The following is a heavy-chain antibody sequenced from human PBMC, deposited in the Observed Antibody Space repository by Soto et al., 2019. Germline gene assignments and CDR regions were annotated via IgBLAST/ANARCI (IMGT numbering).Heavy chain of an antibody. CDR1: GGSISSYY. V-gene: IGHV4-59*08. Sequence: QVQLQESGTGLVKPSETLSLTCTVSGGSISSYYWSWIRQPPGKGLEWIGYIYDSGSTNYNPSLKSRVTISVDTSKNQFSLKLSSVTAADTAVYYCAGRYGWASDIWGQGTMVTVSS. CDR3: AGRYGWASDI. D-gene: IGHD3-16*01. J-gene: IGHJ3*02. CDR2: IYDSGST.